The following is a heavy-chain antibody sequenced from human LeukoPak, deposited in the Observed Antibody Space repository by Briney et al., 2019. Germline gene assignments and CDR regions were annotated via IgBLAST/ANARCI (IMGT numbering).Heavy chain of an antibody. V-gene: IGHV4-34*01. CDR1: GGSFSGYY. CDR3: ARQRLGSSWKYYFDY. Sequence: SETLSLTCAVYGGSFSGYYWSWIRQPPGKGLEWIGEINHSGSTNYNPSLKSRVTISVDTSKNQFSLKLTSVTAADTAVYYCARQRLGSSWKYYFDYWGQGTLVTVSS. CDR2: INHSGST. J-gene: IGHJ4*02. D-gene: IGHD6-13*01.